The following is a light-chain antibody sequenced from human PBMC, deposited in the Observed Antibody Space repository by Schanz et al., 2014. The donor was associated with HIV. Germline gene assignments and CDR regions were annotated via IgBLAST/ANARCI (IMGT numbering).Light chain of an antibody. V-gene: IGLV6-57*04. J-gene: IGLJ3*02. CDR3: QSSDTRNLAV. Sequence: NFMLTQPHSVSESPGNTVTISCTRSSGTIASDYVQWYQQRPGSAPTIVIYDNDQRPSGVPNRFSGSIDSSSNSASLTISGLKSDDEADYYCQSSDTRNLAVFGGGTKLTVL. CDR2: DND. CDR1: SGTIASDY.